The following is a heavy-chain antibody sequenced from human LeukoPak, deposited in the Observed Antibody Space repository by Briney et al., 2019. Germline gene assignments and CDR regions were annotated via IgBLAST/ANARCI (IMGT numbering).Heavy chain of an antibody. CDR3: ARDGYYYDSSRSGFDY. Sequence: PSETLSLTCTVSGGSISSYYWSWIRQPAGKGPEWIGRIYTSGSTNYNPSLKSRVTISVDTSKNQFSLKLSSVTAADTAVYYCARDGYYYDSSRSGFDYWGQGTLVTVSS. CDR1: GGSISSYY. CDR2: IYTSGST. V-gene: IGHV4-4*07. J-gene: IGHJ4*02. D-gene: IGHD3-22*01.